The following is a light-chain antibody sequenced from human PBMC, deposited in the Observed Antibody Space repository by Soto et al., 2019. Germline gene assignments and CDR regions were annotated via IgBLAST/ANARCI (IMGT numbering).Light chain of an antibody. J-gene: IGKJ1*01. CDR1: QSISSW. CDR3: QQYNSYPRT. CDR2: KAS. V-gene: IGKV1-5*03. Sequence: DIQITQSPSTLSASVGDRVTIPYRASQSISSWLAWYQQKPGKAPKLLIYKASSLESGVPSRFSGSGSGTEFTLTISSLQPDDFATYYCQQYNSYPRTFGQGTKVDIK.